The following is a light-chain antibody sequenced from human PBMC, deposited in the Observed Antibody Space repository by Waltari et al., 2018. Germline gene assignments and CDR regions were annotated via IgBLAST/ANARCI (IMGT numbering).Light chain of an antibody. J-gene: IGLJ7*01. Sequence: QSALTQPRSVSGSPGQSVTISCSGTSSDVGSYNFVSWYQQHPGNAPKLLIYDVVNRPSGVPDRFSGSKSGNTASLTISGLQTEDESDYYCCSYAGSYTFVFGGGTQLTVL. CDR3: CSYAGSYTFV. V-gene: IGLV2-11*01. CDR2: DVV. CDR1: SSDVGSYNF.